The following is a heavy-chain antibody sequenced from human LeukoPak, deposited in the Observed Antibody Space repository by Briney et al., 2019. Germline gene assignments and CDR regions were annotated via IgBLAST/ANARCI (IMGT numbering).Heavy chain of an antibody. Sequence: GRSLRLSCAASGFTFSNAWMNWVRQAPGKGLEWVGRIKSKTDGGTTEYAAPVKGRFTISRDDSKNTLYLQMNSLKTEDTAVYYCTTGRSSSWPDYWGQGTLVTVSS. CDR1: GFTFSNAW. V-gene: IGHV3-15*01. J-gene: IGHJ4*02. CDR3: TTGRSSSWPDY. CDR2: IKSKTDGGTT. D-gene: IGHD6-13*01.